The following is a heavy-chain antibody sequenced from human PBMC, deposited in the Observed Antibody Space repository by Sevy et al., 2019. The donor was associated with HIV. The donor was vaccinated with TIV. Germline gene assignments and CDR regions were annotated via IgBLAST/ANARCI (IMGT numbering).Heavy chain of an antibody. CDR1: GGSVSSGSYY. CDR3: ARVRGSYYGDAFDI. Sequence: SETLSLTCTVSGGSVSSGSYYWSWIRQPPGKGLEWIGYIYYSGSTNYYPSLKSRVTISVDTSKNQFSLKLSSVTAADTAVYYCARVRGSYYGDAFDIWGQGTMVTVSS. D-gene: IGHD1-26*01. J-gene: IGHJ3*02. V-gene: IGHV4-61*01. CDR2: IYYSGST.